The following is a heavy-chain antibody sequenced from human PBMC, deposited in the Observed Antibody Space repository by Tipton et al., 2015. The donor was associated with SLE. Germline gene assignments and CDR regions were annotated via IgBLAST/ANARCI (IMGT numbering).Heavy chain of an antibody. Sequence: TLSLTCTVSGALISSCVNYWTWIRPPPGKGLEWIGDISSSGNTRYSPYLRSRLTISVDTSMNYFSLTLSSVTAADTAVYYCARGFRLQGFSNYMDVWGKGTTVTVSS. CDR3: ARGFRLQGFSNYMDV. CDR2: ISSSGNT. D-gene: IGHD4-11*01. J-gene: IGHJ6*03. V-gene: IGHV4-31*03. CDR1: GALISSCVNY.